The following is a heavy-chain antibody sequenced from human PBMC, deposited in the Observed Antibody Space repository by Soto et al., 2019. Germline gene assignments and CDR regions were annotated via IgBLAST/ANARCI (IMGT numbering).Heavy chain of an antibody. CDR3: IVDVPNGRVYVPIDY. CDR2: IKSKTDGGTT. J-gene: IGHJ4*02. V-gene: IGHV3-15*01. CDR1: GFTLSNAR. Sequence: GGSLRLSCAASGFTLSNARMSWVRQAPGKGLEWVGRIKSKTDGGTTDYAAPVKDRFTISRDDSRNTLYLQMNSLKTEDTGVYYCIVDVPNGRVYVPIDYWGQGALVTVSS. D-gene: IGHD3-10*02.